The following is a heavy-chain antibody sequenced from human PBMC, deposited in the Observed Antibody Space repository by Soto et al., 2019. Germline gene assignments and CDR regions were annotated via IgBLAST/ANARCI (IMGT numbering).Heavy chain of an antibody. Sequence: GASVKVSCKVSGYTLTELSMHWVRQAPGKGLEWMGGFDPEDGETIYAQKFQGRVTMTEDTSTDTAYMELSSLRSEDTAVYYCATFRGYCISTSCYEFDYWGQGTLVTVSS. V-gene: IGHV1-24*01. CDR2: FDPEDGET. J-gene: IGHJ4*02. CDR3: ATFRGYCISTSCYEFDY. D-gene: IGHD2-2*01. CDR1: GYTLTELS.